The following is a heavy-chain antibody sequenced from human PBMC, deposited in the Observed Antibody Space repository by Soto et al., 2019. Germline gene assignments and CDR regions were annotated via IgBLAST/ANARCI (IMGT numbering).Heavy chain of an antibody. D-gene: IGHD1-7*01. V-gene: IGHV3-11*01. CDR1: GFTFSDYY. J-gene: IGHJ4*02. CDR2: ISSSGSTI. Sequence: GGSLRLSCAASGFTFSDYYMSWIRQAPGKGLEWVSYISSSGSTIYYADSVKGRFTISRDNAKNSLYLQMNSLRAEDTAVYYRARMVWNYLIFDYWGQGTLDTVP. CDR3: ARMVWNYLIFDY.